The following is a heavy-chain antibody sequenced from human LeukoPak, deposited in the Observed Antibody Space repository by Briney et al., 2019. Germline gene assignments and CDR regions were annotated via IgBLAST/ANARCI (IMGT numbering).Heavy chain of an antibody. Sequence: GGSLRLSCAASGSTFSSYSMNWVRQAPGKGPEWVSTISGSGGRTYYADSLKGRFTISRDNSKNTLYLEMNTLRVEDTAVYYCAIGPPYGGYSDWGQGTLVTVSS. V-gene: IGHV3-23*01. CDR2: ISGSGGRT. D-gene: IGHD5-12*01. CDR1: GSTFSSYS. J-gene: IGHJ4*02. CDR3: AIGPPYGGYSD.